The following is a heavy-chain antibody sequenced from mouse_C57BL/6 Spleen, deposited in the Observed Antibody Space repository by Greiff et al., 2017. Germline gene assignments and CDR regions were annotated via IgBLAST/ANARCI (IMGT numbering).Heavy chain of an antibody. CDR2: ISYDGSN. V-gene: IGHV3-6*01. CDR3: AREAHYYGYFDV. CDR1: GYSITSGYY. Sequence: EVHLVESGPGLVKPSQSLSLTCSVTGYSITSGYYWNWIRQFPGNKLEWMGYISYDGSNNYNPSLKNRISITRDTSKNQFFLKLNSVTTEDTATYYCAREAHYYGYFDVWGTGTTVTVSS. D-gene: IGHD1-2*01. J-gene: IGHJ1*03.